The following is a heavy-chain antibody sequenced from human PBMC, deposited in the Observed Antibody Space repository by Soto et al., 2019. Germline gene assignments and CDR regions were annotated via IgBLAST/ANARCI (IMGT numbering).Heavy chain of an antibody. Sequence: SETLSLTCTVSGASVNTGDYYWSYIRQSPGKGLEWLGYIFYSGDTYYNPSLKSRATISLNTSRNKISLKLTSVTDADTDVYFCVGTGTTDDFWGQGTLVTVSS. CDR2: IFYSGDT. CDR1: GASVNTGDYY. CDR3: VGTGTTDDF. J-gene: IGHJ1*01. V-gene: IGHV4-30-4*01. D-gene: IGHD1-7*01.